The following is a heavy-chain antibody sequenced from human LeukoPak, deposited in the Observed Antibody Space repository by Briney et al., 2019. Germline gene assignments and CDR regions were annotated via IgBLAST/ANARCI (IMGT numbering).Heavy chain of an antibody. J-gene: IGHJ6*03. V-gene: IGHV1-2*02. CDR2: INPNSGGT. Sequence: VASVKVSCKASGYTFTGYYMHWVRQAPGQGLEWMGWINPNSGGTNYAQKFQGRVTMTRNTSISTAYMELSSLRSEDTAVYYCARGTSPPRYFDWLQPPPYYYYYMDVWGKGTTVTISS. D-gene: IGHD3-9*01. CDR3: ARGTSPPRYFDWLQPPPYYYYYMDV. CDR1: GYTFTGYY.